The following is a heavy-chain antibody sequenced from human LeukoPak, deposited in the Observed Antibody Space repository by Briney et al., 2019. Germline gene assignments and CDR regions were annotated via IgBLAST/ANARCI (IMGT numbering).Heavy chain of an antibody. V-gene: IGHV4-39*07. J-gene: IGHJ4*02. D-gene: IGHD3-22*01. Sequence: SETLSLTCTVSGGSISSSSYYWGWIRQPPGKGLEWIGEINHSGSTNYNPSLKSRVTISVDTSKNQFSLKLSSVTAADTAVYYCARGLTLNYDSSGYYQLNFDYWGQGTLVTVSS. CDR2: INHSGST. CDR3: ARGLTLNYDSSGYYQLNFDY. CDR1: GGSISSSSYY.